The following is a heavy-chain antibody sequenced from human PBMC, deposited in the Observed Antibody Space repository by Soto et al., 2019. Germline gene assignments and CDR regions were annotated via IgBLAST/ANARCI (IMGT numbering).Heavy chain of an antibody. CDR2: IKEDGSEK. CDR1: GFTFSNYW. J-gene: IGHJ4*02. D-gene: IGHD2-15*01. V-gene: IGHV3-7*01. Sequence: GGSLRLSCAASGFTFSNYWMTWVRQAPGKGLEWVANIKEDGSEKHYVDSVKGRFTISRDNARNSLYLQMNSLRVEDTAVYFCSRDVVVGAKALNYWGQGALVTVS. CDR3: SRDVVVGAKALNY.